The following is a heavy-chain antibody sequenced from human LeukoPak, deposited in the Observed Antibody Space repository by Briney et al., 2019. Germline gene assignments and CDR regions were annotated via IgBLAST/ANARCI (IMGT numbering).Heavy chain of an antibody. CDR1: GYTFTGYY. CDR3: ARGYDSNTYYYVGY. J-gene: IGHJ4*02. CDR2: INPNSGGT. V-gene: IGHV1-2*06. Sequence: ASVKVSCKASGYTFTGYYMHWVRQAPGQGLEWMARINPNSGGTDYAQNFQGRVTMTRDTSISTAYMELSRLRSDDTAVYYCARGYDSNTYYYVGYWGQGTLVTVSS. D-gene: IGHD3-22*01.